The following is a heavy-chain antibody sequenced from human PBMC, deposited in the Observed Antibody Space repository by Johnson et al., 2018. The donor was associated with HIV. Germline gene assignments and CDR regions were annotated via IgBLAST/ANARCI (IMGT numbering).Heavy chain of an antibody. CDR3: ARGGSCYNAHFDI. J-gene: IGHJ3*02. D-gene: IGHD2-15*01. CDR2: ISWNSGSI. Sequence: VQLVESGGGLVQPGRSLRLSCAASGFTFDDYAMHWVRQAPGKGLEWVSGISWNSGSIGSADSVKGRFTISRDNAKNALYLQMNSLRAEDTAVYYCARGGSCYNAHFDIWGQGTMVTVSS. V-gene: IGHV3-9*01. CDR1: GFTFDDYA.